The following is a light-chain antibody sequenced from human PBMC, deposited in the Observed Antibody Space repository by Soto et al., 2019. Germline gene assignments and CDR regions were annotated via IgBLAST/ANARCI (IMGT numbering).Light chain of an antibody. Sequence: DIQMTQSPSSLSASVGDRVTITCRASQSIRSYLNWYQQKPGKAPKLLIYAASSLQSGVPSRFSGSGSGTDFTLTISSLQPEDFATDYCQQSYSTPPTFGGGAKVEIK. J-gene: IGKJ4*01. CDR3: QQSYSTPPT. V-gene: IGKV1-39*01. CDR2: AAS. CDR1: QSIRSY.